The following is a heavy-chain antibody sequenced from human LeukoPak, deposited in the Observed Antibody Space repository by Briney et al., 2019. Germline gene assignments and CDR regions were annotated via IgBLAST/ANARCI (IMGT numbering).Heavy chain of an antibody. CDR2: IYYSGST. V-gene: IGHV4-39*01. D-gene: IGHD3-3*01. Sequence: SETLSLTCTVSGGSISSSSYYWGWIRQPPGKGLEWIGSIYYSGSTYYNPSLKSRVTISADTSKNQFSLKLISVTAADPALYYLAKLLNPHYDFWSGYLFGGAFDIWGQGTMVTVSS. J-gene: IGHJ3*02. CDR3: AKLLNPHYDFWSGYLFGGAFDI. CDR1: GGSISSSSYY.